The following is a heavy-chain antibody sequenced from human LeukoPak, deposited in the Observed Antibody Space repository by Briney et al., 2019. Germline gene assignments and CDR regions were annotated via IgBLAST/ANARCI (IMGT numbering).Heavy chain of an antibody. Sequence: ASGTVSCKASDYTFSDYYIHWVRQAPGQGLEWMGIVKPRGGSTVYAQKLQARVTLTRDTSTTTVYMELSSLRSEDTAIYYCARDASITMIPNLGFDFWGQGTLVTVSS. CDR1: DYTFSDYY. J-gene: IGHJ4*02. V-gene: IGHV1-46*01. D-gene: IGHD3-22*01. CDR2: VKPRGGST. CDR3: ARDASITMIPNLGFDF.